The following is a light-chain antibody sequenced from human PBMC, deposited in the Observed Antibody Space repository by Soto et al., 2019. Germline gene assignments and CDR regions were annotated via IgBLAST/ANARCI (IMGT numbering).Light chain of an antibody. V-gene: IGKV1-5*03. CDR1: QTINDW. Sequence: DIQMTQSPSTLSASVGDRVTIACRASQTINDWLAWYQQKPGKAPNLLIYRASTLKSGVPSRFSGSGSGTVFTLTISSLQPDDFATYYCQHYNSYSEAFGQGTKVELK. CDR3: QHYNSYSEA. CDR2: RAS. J-gene: IGKJ1*01.